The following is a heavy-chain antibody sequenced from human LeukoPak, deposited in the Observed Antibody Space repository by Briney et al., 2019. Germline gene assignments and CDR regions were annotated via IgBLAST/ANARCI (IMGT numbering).Heavy chain of an antibody. CDR3: ARDMAYDILTGYPLIYFDY. J-gene: IGHJ4*02. Sequence: ASVKVSCKASGYTFTGYCMHWVRQAPGQGLEWMGWINPNSGGTNYAQKFQGRVTMTRDTSISTAYMELSRLRSDDTAVYYCARDMAYDILTGYPLIYFDYWGQGTLVTVSS. CDR2: INPNSGGT. CDR1: GYTFTGYC. D-gene: IGHD3-9*01. V-gene: IGHV1-2*02.